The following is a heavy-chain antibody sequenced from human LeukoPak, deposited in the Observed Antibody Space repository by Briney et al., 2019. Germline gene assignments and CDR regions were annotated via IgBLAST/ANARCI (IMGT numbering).Heavy chain of an antibody. Sequence: MPSETLSLTCTVSGGSISSYYWSWIRQPPGKGLEWIGYIYYSGSTNYNLSLKSRVTISVDTSKNQFSLKLSSVTAADTAVYYCAREISGSGSYRVDYYYYYMDVWGKGTTVTISS. CDR2: IYYSGST. J-gene: IGHJ6*03. CDR1: GGSISSYY. CDR3: AREISGSGSYRVDYYYYYMDV. V-gene: IGHV4-59*01. D-gene: IGHD3-10*01.